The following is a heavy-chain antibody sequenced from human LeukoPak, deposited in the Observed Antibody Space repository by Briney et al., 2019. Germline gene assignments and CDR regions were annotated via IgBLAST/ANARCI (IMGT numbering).Heavy chain of an antibody. J-gene: IGHJ4*02. CDR2: IYHSGST. CDR1: GGSISSGGYS. CDR3: ARVDDSSGWPFDY. D-gene: IGHD6-19*01. V-gene: IGHV4-30-2*01. Sequence: PSETLSLTCAVSGGSISSGGYSWSWIRQPPGKGLEWIGHIYHSGSTYYNPSLKSRVTVSVDRSKNQFSLKLSSVTAADTAVYYCARVDDSSGWPFDYWGQGTLVTVSS.